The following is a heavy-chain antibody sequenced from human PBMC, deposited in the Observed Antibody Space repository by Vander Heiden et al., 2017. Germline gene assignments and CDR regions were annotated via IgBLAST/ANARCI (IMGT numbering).Heavy chain of an antibody. CDR1: GFTLSDFA. CDR3: AKDAFGQPKYYFDY. CDR2: LSASGESI. Sequence: EVQGLESGRGLVQSGESLRLSWVASGFTLSDFAMGWGRQAPGKGLEWVSGLSASGESIYYADSVRGRFTISRDNSKNTISLQMNSLRSEDTAVYYCAKDAFGQPKYYFDYWGLGTLVTVSS. V-gene: IGHV3-23*01. D-gene: IGHD3-16*01. J-gene: IGHJ4*01.